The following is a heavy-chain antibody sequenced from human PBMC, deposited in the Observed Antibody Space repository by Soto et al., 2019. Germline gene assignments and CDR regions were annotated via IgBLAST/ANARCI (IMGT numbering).Heavy chain of an antibody. CDR2: INPNSGGT. CDR3: ARGRKGAYYDFWSGYYTAYYSYGMDV. Sequence: ASVKVSCKASGYTFTGYYMHWVRQAPGQGLEWMGWINPNSGGTNYAQKFQGWVTMTRDTSISTAYMELSRLRSDDTAVYYCARGRKGAYYDFWSGYYTAYYSYGMDVWGQGTTVTV. V-gene: IGHV1-2*04. J-gene: IGHJ6*02. CDR1: GYTFTGYY. D-gene: IGHD3-3*01.